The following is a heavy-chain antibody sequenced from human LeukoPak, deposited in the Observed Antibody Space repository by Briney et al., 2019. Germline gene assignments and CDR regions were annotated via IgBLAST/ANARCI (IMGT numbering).Heavy chain of an antibody. D-gene: IGHD6-6*01. J-gene: IGHJ4*02. CDR1: GFTFSNAW. CDR2: IKSETDGGTT. CDR3: AKDGTYSSSALFDY. V-gene: IGHV3-15*01. Sequence: GGSLRLSCAASGFTFSNAWMSWVRQAPGKGLEWVGRIKSETDGGTTDYAAPVKGRFTISRDNSKNTLYLQMNSLRAEDTAVYYCAKDGTYSSSALFDYWGQGSLVTVSS.